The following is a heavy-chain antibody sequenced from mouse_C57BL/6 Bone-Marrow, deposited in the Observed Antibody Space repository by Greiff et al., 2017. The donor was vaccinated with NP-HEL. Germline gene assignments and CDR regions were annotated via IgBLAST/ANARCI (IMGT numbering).Heavy chain of an antibody. V-gene: IGHV1-18*01. CDR2: INPNNGGT. CDR3: ARSYDGSRYFDV. Sequence: VQLQQSGAELAKPGASVKIPCKASGYTFTDYNMDWVKQSHGKSLEWIGDINPNNGGTIYNQKFKGKATLTVDKSSSTAYMELRSLTSEDTAVYYCARSYDGSRYFDVWGTGTTVTVSS. J-gene: IGHJ1*03. D-gene: IGHD2-3*01. CDR1: GYTFTDYN.